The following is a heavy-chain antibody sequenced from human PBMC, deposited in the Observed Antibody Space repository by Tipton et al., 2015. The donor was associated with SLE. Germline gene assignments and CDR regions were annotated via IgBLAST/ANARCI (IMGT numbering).Heavy chain of an antibody. J-gene: IGHJ4*02. CDR2: INHSGST. Sequence: TLSLTCAVYGGSFRGYYWSWIRQPPGKGLEWIGEINHSGSTNYTPSLKSRVTISVDTSKNQFSLKLSAVSAADTAVYYCARDGGDYGYWGQGTLVTVSS. V-gene: IGHV4-34*01. D-gene: IGHD4-17*01. CDR3: ARDGGDYGY. CDR1: GGSFRGYY.